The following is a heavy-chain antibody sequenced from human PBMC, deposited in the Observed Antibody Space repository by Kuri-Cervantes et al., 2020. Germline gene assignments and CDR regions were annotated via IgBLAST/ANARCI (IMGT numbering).Heavy chain of an antibody. Sequence: SETLSLTCAVFGYSISSGYYWGWIRQPPGKGLEWIGSIYHSGSTYYNPSLKSRVTISVDTSKNQFSLKLSSVTAADTAVYYCARLMVTATIDAFDIWGQGTMVTVSS. J-gene: IGHJ3*02. CDR1: GYSISSGYY. V-gene: IGHV4-38-2*01. CDR3: ARLMVTATIDAFDI. D-gene: IGHD2-21*02. CDR2: IYHSGST.